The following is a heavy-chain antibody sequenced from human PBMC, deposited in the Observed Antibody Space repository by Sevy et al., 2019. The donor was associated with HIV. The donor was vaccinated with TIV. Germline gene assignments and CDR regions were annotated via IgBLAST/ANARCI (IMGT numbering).Heavy chain of an antibody. J-gene: IGHJ4*02. CDR1: GFTFDDFY. CDR2: ISSSGDNI. Sequence: GGSLRLSCAASGFTFDDFYMNWIRQAPGKGLEWIAYISSSGDNIYYSDSVRGRFSISRDNAKRSVHLQMDTLTADDTAVYYCARFDEGYYAVDYWGQGTLVTVSS. V-gene: IGHV3-11*01. D-gene: IGHD3-3*01. CDR3: ARFDEGYYAVDY.